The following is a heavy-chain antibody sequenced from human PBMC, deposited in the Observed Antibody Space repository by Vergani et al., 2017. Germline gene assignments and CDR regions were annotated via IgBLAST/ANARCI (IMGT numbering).Heavy chain of an antibody. D-gene: IGHD2-8*01. J-gene: IGHJ6*03. Sequence: QVQLEESGGGVVQPGRSLRLSCAGSGFTLSSHAMHWVRQAPGKGLEGVAFIWYDGSKEYYADSVKGRFTISRDNSKNTLYLQMTNLRAADTAVYYCARSGYCAHGVCYMTYYYYMDVWGKGTAVTVSS. CDR1: GFTLSSHA. V-gene: IGHV3-33*01. CDR3: ARSGYCAHGVCYMTYYYYMDV. CDR2: IWYDGSKE.